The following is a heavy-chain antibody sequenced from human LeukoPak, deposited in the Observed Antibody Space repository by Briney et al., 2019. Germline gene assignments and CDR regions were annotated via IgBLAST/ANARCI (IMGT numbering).Heavy chain of an antibody. D-gene: IGHD2-2*01. CDR3: ARVPCSSTSCPIDY. J-gene: IGHJ4*02. V-gene: IGHV4-59*01. Sequence: PSETLSLTCTVSGGSISSYYWSWIRQPPGKGLEWIGYIYYSGSTNYNPSLKSRVTISVDTSKNQFSLKLSSVTAADTAVYYCARVPCSSTSCPIDYWGQGTLVTVSS. CDR2: IYYSGST. CDR1: GGSISSYY.